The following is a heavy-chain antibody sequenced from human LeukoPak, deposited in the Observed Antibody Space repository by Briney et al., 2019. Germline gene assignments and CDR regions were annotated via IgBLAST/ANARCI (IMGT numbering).Heavy chain of an antibody. D-gene: IGHD2-15*01. CDR2: ISGSGGST. CDR3: AKDKHKWYAFDY. J-gene: IGHJ4*02. V-gene: IGHV3-23*01. Sequence: GGSLRLSCAASGFTFSGYAMSWVRQAPGKGLEWVSAISGSGGSTYYADSVKGRFTISRDNSKNTLYLQMNSLRAEDTAVYYCAKDKHKWYAFDYWGQGTLVTVSS. CDR1: GFTFSGYA.